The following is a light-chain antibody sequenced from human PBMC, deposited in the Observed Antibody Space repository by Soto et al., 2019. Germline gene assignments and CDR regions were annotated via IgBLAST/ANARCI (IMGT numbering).Light chain of an antibody. CDR1: QTISSW. CDR3: QHYNSYSEG. Sequence: DIQMTQSPSTLSGSVGDRVTITCRASQTISSWLAWYQQKPGKAPKLLIYKASTLKSGVPSRFSGSGSGTEFTLNISRLQPDDFATYYCQHYNSYSEGFGQGTKVELK. CDR2: KAS. V-gene: IGKV1-5*03. J-gene: IGKJ1*01.